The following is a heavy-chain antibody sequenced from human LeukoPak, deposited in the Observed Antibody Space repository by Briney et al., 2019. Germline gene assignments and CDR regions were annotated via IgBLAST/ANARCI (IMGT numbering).Heavy chain of an antibody. D-gene: IGHD1-14*01. CDR3: AKAGWYTAKTYATYDDAYDI. CDR1: GFTFNNYA. J-gene: IGHJ3*02. CDR2: ISAGGGGT. V-gene: IGHV3-23*01. Sequence: GGSLRLSCAASGFTFNNYAMSWVRQAPGKGLEWGSAISAGGGGTYYADSVKGRFTISRGNSKKKVFLQMNSLRADDTAVYYCAKAGWYTAKTYATYDDAYDIWGRGTMVTVSS.